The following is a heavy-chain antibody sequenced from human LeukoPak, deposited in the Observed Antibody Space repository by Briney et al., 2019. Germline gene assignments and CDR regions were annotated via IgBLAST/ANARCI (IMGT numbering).Heavy chain of an antibody. CDR2: ISGSGGST. D-gene: IGHD2-8*02. CDR3: AAGYCTGGNCYSDY. Sequence: GGSLRLSCAASGFTFSSYAMSWVRQAPGKGLEWVSAISGSGGSTYYADSVKGRFTISRDNSKNTLYLQMNSLRAEDTAMYYCAAGYCTGGNCYSDYWGQGTLVTVSS. J-gene: IGHJ4*02. CDR1: GFTFSSYA. V-gene: IGHV3-23*01.